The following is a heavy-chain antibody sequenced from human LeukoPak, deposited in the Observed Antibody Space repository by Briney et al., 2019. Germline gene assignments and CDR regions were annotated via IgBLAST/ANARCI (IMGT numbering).Heavy chain of an antibody. CDR3: ARNAKDTAMVKLDY. J-gene: IGHJ4*02. Sequence: SETLSLTCAVHGGSFSGYYWSWIRQPPGKGLEWIGEINHSGSTNYNPSLKSRVTISVDTSKNQFSLKLSSVTAADTAVYYCARNAKDTAMVKLDYWGQGTLVTVSS. CDR1: GGSFSGYY. CDR2: INHSGST. D-gene: IGHD5-18*01. V-gene: IGHV4-34*01.